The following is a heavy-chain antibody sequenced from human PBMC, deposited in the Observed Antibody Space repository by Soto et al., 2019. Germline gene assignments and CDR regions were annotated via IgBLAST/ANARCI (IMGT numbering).Heavy chain of an antibody. CDR2: ISSNGVGT. V-gene: IGHV3-64*01. J-gene: IGHJ6*03. D-gene: IGHD6-19*01. Sequence: EVQLAESGGGLAQPGGSLRLSCAASGFTLSGYAMDWVRQAPGKGLEYVSGISSNGVGTYYANSVQGRFTISRDNSKNARYLEMGSQSSEAMVVYYFQRRAGPDFYCMAVWGKGTTVTVSS. CDR3: QRRAGPDFYCMAV. CDR1: GFTLSGYA.